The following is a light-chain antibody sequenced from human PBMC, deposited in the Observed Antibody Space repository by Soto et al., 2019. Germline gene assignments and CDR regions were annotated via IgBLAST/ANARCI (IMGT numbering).Light chain of an antibody. CDR1: SSDIGGYNY. CDR2: HIN. J-gene: IGLJ2*01. Sequence: QSVLTQPASVSGSPGQSITISCTGTSSDIGGYNYASWYQQHPGEAPKLILYHINNRPSGISNRFSGSKSGNTASLTISGLQAEDEADYYCSAYTSTDNHVVLGGGTQLTVL. CDR3: SAYTSTDNHVV. V-gene: IGLV2-14*03.